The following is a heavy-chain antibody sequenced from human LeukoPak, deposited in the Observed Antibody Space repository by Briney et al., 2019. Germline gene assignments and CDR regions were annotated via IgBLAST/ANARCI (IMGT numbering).Heavy chain of an antibody. CDR3: AYRPNRYNNGWNTGYFDS. CDR1: GFSLNTYGVG. Sequence: SGPTLVKPTHTLTLTCTFSGFSLNTYGVGVGWVRQPPGKALEWLGFAYWDDDNRYNPSLRTRLTVSTDTSRNQVVLTMTNVDPVDTATYFCAYRPNRYNNGWNTGYFDSWGQGTLVTVSS. D-gene: IGHD6-25*01. J-gene: IGHJ4*02. V-gene: IGHV2-5*02. CDR2: AYWDDDN.